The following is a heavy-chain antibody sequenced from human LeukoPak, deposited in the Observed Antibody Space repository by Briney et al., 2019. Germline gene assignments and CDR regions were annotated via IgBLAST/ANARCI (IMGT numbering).Heavy chain of an antibody. V-gene: IGHV4-39*01. CDR1: GGSISSSSYY. Sequence: PSETLSLTCTVSGGSISSSSYYWGWIRQPPGKGLEWIGSIYYSGSTYYNPSLKSRVTISVDTSKNQFSLKLSSVTAADTVVYYCARLHYLGGFFDYWGQGTLVTVSS. CDR2: IYYSGST. J-gene: IGHJ4*02. D-gene: IGHD7-27*01. CDR3: ARLHYLGGFFDY.